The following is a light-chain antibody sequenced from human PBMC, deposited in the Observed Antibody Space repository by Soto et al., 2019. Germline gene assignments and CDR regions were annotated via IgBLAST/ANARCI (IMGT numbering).Light chain of an antibody. J-gene: IGKJ1*01. V-gene: IGKV3-20*01. CDR3: QQYGSSLST. CDR2: GAS. Sequence: EVVLTQSPVTLSLSPGERATLSCRASQSVSSSYLAWYQQKPGQAPRLLIYGASNRATGIPDRFSGSGSGTDFTLTISGLEPEDFAVYYCQQYGSSLSTFGQGTKVDIK. CDR1: QSVSSSY.